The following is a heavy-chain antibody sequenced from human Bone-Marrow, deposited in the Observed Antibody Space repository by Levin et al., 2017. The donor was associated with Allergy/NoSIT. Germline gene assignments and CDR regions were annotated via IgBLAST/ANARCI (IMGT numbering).Heavy chain of an antibody. CDR3: AGVGPPDPYYYDSNGYYPFDN. J-gene: IGHJ4*02. CDR2: INPNRGGT. CDR1: GYTFTDYY. Sequence: GESLKISCKASGYTFTDYYIHWVRQAPGQGLEWLGRINPNRGGTDYAQKFEGRVTMTRDTSISTAYLQLTGLRSDDTAVYYCAGVGPPDPYYYDSNGYYPFDNWGQGTLVTVSS. V-gene: IGHV1-2*06. D-gene: IGHD3-22*01.